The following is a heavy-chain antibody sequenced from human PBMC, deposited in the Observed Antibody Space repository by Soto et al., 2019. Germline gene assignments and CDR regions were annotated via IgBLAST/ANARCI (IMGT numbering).Heavy chain of an antibody. CDR1: GFSFSTST. D-gene: IGHD1-1*01. J-gene: IGHJ6*02. Sequence: EVQLEESGGGSAQPGGSLRLSCAASGFSFSTSTMNWVRQAPGKGLEWVSYISSGSTTIYYADSVKGRFTISRDNGKNSLYLQMNSLRDEATAVYYCARVRRNDASDYYGMDVWGQGTTVTVSS. V-gene: IGHV3-48*02. CDR3: ARVRRNDASDYYGMDV. CDR2: ISSGSTTI.